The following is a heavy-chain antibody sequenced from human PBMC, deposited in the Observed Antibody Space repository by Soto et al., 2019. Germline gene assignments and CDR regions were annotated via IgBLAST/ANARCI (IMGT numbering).Heavy chain of an antibody. D-gene: IGHD2-15*01. CDR2: ISSSSSYI. Sequence: GGSLRLSCAASGFTFSSYSMNWVRQAPGKGLEWVSSISSSSSYIYYADSVKGRFTISRDNAKNSLYLQMNSLRAEDTAVYYCARDKETVAAREFRYYYYMDVWGKGTTVTVSS. CDR3: ARDKETVAAREFRYYYYMDV. J-gene: IGHJ6*03. V-gene: IGHV3-21*01. CDR1: GFTFSSYS.